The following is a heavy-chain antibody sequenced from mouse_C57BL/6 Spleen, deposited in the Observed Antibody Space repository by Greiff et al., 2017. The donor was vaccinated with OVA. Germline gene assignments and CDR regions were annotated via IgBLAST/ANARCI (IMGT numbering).Heavy chain of an antibody. CDR3: ARSDGYYPLLYFDV. D-gene: IGHD2-3*01. V-gene: IGHV1-42*01. CDR2: INPSTGGT. CDR1: GYSFTGYY. Sequence: VQLQQSGPELVKPGASVKISCKASGYSFTGYYMNWVKQSPEKSLEWIGEINPSTGGTTYNQKFKAKATLTVDKSSRTAYMQRKSLTSEDSAVYYCARSDGYYPLLYFDVWGTGTTVTVSS. J-gene: IGHJ1*03.